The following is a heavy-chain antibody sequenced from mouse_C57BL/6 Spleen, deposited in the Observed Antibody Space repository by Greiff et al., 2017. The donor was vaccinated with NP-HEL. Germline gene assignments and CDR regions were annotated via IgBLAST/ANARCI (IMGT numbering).Heavy chain of an antibody. Sequence: QVQLQQPGAELVMPGASVKLSCKASGYTFTSYWMHWVKQRPGQGLEWIGEIDPSDSYTNYNQKFKGKSTLTVDKSSSTAYMQLRSLTSEDSAVYYGARHLGRGTWFAYWGQGTLVTVSA. J-gene: IGHJ3*01. CDR1: GYTFTSYW. CDR2: IDPSDSYT. CDR3: ARHLGRGTWFAY. V-gene: IGHV1-69*01. D-gene: IGHD4-1*01.